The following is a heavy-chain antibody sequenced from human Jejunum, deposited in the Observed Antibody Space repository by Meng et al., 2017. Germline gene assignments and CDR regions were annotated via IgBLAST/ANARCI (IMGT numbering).Heavy chain of an antibody. CDR3: AREWSGSYRHFDY. J-gene: IGHJ4*02. D-gene: IGHD1-26*01. V-gene: IGHV4-4*02. CDR1: GGSISTSDW. Sequence: QVQLKESGPGLVKPSGTLSLTCAVSGGSISTSDWWSWVRQPPGKGLEWIGEIHHSGSTNYNPSLKSRVTISVDKSKNQFSLKLNSVTAADTAVYYCAREWSGSYRHFDYWGQGTLVTVSS. CDR2: IHHSGST.